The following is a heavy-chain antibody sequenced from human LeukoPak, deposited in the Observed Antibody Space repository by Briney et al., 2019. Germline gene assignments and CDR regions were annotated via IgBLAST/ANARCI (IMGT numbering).Heavy chain of an antibody. D-gene: IGHD6-13*01. J-gene: IGHJ5*02. CDR1: Y. V-gene: IGHV4-39*07. Sequence: YWGRIRQPPGKGLEWIGSIYYSGSTYYNPSLKSRVTISVDTSKNQFSLKLSSVTAAVTAVYYCARDHLQSSSWYGSWFDPWGQGTLVTVSS. CDR2: IYYSGST. CDR3: ARDHLQSSSWYGSWFDP.